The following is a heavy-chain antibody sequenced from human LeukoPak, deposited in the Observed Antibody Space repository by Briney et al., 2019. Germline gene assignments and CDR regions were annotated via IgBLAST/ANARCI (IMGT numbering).Heavy chain of an antibody. Sequence: GASVKVSCKASGYTFTSYGISWVRQAPGQGLEWMGWISAYNGNTNYAQKLQGRVTMTTDTSTSTAYTELRSLRSDDTAVYYCAILGYCSSTSCSHSGGDYYYYMDVWGKGTTVTVSS. V-gene: IGHV1-18*01. J-gene: IGHJ6*03. CDR1: GYTFTSYG. CDR2: ISAYNGNT. CDR3: AILGYCSSTSCSHSGGDYYYYMDV. D-gene: IGHD2-2*01.